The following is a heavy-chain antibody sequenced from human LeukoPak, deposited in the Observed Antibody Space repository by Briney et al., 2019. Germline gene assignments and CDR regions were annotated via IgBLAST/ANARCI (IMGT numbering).Heavy chain of an antibody. CDR1: GGSISSYY. CDR3: ARTASPLDGVVEYYWYFDL. Sequence: SETLSLTCTVSGGSISSYYWSWIRQPPGKGLEWIGYIYYTGSTNYNPSLKSRVTISVDTSKNQFSLKLSSVTAADTAVYYCARTASPLDGVVEYYWYFDLWGRGTLVTVSS. J-gene: IGHJ2*01. D-gene: IGHD3-3*01. CDR2: IYYTGST. V-gene: IGHV4-59*01.